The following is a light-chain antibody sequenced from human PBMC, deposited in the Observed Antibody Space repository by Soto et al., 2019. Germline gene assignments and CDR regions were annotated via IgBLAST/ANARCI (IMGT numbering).Light chain of an antibody. CDR2: GNS. J-gene: IGLJ2*01. Sequence: QPVLTQPPSVCGAPGQRVTISCTGSSSNIGAGYVVHWYQQLPGTAPKLLIYGNSKRTSGVPDRFSGSKSGTSASLAITGLQAEDEADYYCQSYDSSLSGSVFGGGTKLTVL. V-gene: IGLV1-40*01. CDR1: SSNIGAGYV. CDR3: QSYDSSLSGSV.